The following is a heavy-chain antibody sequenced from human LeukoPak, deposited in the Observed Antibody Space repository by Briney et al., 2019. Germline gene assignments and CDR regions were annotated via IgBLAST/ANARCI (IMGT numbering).Heavy chain of an antibody. Sequence: SETLSLTCTVSDGSITSYHWNWIRQPPGKGLEWIGNIYNSGSTDYNPSLKSRVTISVNTSKNQISLKLNSVTAADTAVYYCARDKGPYWYFDLWGRGTLVTVSS. CDR1: DGSITSYH. J-gene: IGHJ2*01. V-gene: IGHV4-59*01. CDR2: IYNSGST. CDR3: ARDKGPYWYFDL.